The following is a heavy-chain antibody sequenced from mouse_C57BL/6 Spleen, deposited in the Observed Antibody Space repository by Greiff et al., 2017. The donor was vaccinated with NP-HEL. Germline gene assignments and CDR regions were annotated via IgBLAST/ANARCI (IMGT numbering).Heavy chain of an antibody. CDR2: IYPGDGDT. CDR3: ARGARLLSWFAY. V-gene: IGHV1-80*01. CDR1: GYAFSSYW. J-gene: IGHJ3*01. Sequence: VQGVESGAELVKPGASVKISCKASGYAFSSYWMNWVKQRPGKGLEWIGQIYPGDGDTNYNGKFKGKATLTADKSSSTAYMQLSSLTSEDSAVYFCARGARLLSWFAYWGQGTLVTVSA. D-gene: IGHD1-1*02.